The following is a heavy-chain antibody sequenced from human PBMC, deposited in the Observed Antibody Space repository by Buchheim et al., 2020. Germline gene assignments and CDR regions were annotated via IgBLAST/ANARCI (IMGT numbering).Heavy chain of an antibody. D-gene: IGHD2-8*02. CDR1: GFTFSNYE. CDR3: ARKGCRGGVCHVDY. J-gene: IGHJ4*02. CDR2: ISGSGNIM. Sequence: EVQLVESGGDLVQPGGSLRLSCAASGFTFSNYEMTWVRQAPGKGLEWVSYISGSGNIMYYADSVNGRFIISRDNGKNSLYLQMNSLRAEDTAVYYCARKGCRGGVCHVDYWGQGTL. V-gene: IGHV3-48*03.